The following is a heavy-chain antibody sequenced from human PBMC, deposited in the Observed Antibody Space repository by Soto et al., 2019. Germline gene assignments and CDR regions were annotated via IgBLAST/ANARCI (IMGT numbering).Heavy chain of an antibody. V-gene: IGHV1-18*04. D-gene: IGHD5-12*01. CDR3: ATSYDSGFDP. CDR1: GYPFSKYG. Sequence: QLQLVQSGGEVKKPGASVRVSCEAYGYPFSKYGISWIQQAPGQGLEWMGWIKPDNGNTDYAQKFQGRVTMTTDTSSNTAYMELRSLRSDDTAVYYCATSYDSGFDPWGQGTLVSVSS. J-gene: IGHJ5*02. CDR2: IKPDNGNT.